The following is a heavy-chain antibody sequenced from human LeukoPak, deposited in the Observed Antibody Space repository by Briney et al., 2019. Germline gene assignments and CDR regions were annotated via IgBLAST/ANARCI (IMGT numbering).Heavy chain of an antibody. J-gene: IGHJ4*02. CDR3: ARGGDDFWSGYPIDDFDY. CDR2: ISAYNGNT. D-gene: IGHD3-3*01. V-gene: IGHV1-18*01. CDR1: GYTFTSYG. Sequence: EASVKVSCKASGYTFTSYGISWVRQAPGQGLEWMGWISAYNGNTNYAQKLQGRVTMTTDTSTSTAYMELRSLRSDDTAVYYCARGGDDFWSGYPIDDFDYWGQGTLVTVSS.